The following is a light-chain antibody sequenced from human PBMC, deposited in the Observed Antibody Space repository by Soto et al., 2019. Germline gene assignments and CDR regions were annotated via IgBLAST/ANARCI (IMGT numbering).Light chain of an antibody. J-gene: IGLJ2*01. CDR3: SSYTSSGTVV. V-gene: IGLV2-14*01. Sequence: QSALTQPASVSGSPGQSITISCTGTSSDVGGYNFVSWYQQHPGKAPKLVIYEVSNRPSGVSYRFSGSKSGNTASLTISGLQAEDEGDYHCSSYTSSGTVVFGGGTQLTVL. CDR1: SSDVGGYNF. CDR2: EVS.